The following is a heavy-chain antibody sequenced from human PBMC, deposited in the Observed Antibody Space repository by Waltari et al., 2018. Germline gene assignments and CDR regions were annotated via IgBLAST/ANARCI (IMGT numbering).Heavy chain of an antibody. D-gene: IGHD3-22*01. CDR1: GYTFTNFG. J-gene: IGHJ4*02. CDR2: ISPYNGNE. Sequence: QVQLVQSGAEVKKPGASVKVSCKASGYTFTNFGINWVRQAPGQGLEWMGWISPYNGNEDYEQKLPGRVTMTTDTSTKTAYLELRSLGSDDTAVYYCARGGGPRTVVALTFDLWGQGTLVTVSS. CDR3: ARGGGPRTVVALTFDL. V-gene: IGHV1-18*01.